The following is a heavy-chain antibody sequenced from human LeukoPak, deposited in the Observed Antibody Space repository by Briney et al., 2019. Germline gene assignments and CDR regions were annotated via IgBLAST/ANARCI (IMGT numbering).Heavy chain of an antibody. J-gene: IGHJ4*02. CDR1: GGTFSSFA. V-gene: IGHV1-69*05. Sequence: SVKVSCKASGGTFSSFAISWVRQAPGQGLEWMGGIIPIFGTANYAQKFQGRVTITTDESTSTAYMELSSLRSEDTAVYYCARGSMKRPVSLSENWGQGTLVTVSS. CDR3: ARGSMKRPVSLSEN. D-gene: IGHD1-14*01. CDR2: IIPIFGTA.